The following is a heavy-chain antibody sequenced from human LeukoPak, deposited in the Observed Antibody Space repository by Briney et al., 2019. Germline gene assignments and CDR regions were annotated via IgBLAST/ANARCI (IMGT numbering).Heavy chain of an antibody. CDR1: GFTFSSYA. J-gene: IGHJ4*02. CDR2: IRSSGGST. Sequence: GGSLRLSCAASGFTFSSYALSWARQAPGKGLEWVSAIRSSGGSTSYPDSVKGRFTISRDNAKNTLCLQMNSLRAEDTAVYYCAKGNLRGPPPIIDYWGQGTLVTVSS. D-gene: IGHD5/OR15-5a*01. CDR3: AKGNLRGPPPIIDY. V-gene: IGHV3-23*01.